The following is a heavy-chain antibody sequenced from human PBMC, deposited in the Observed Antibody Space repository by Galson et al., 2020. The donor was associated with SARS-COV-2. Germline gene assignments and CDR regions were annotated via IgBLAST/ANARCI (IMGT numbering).Heavy chain of an antibody. Sequence: GGSLRLSCAASDFTFATYTMSWVRQAPGKGLEWVSAMGPGGGTTHNANSAKDRFTIPSDNAKNTLYLPMASLRAEDTAVYYCAKDRGYYSGFDAFDIWGQGTMVTVSS. V-gene: IGHV3-23*01. CDR2: MGPGGGTT. D-gene: IGHD3-22*01. CDR1: DFTFATYT. CDR3: AKDRGYYSGFDAFDI. J-gene: IGHJ3*02.